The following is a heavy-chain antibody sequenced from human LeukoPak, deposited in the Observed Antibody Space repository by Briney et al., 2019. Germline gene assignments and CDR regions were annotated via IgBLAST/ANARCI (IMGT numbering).Heavy chain of an antibody. J-gene: IGHJ3*02. CDR3: ARDRVGVLHEGMGAFDI. Sequence: SETLSLTCAVYGGSFSGYYWGWIRQPPGKGLEWIGSIYYSGTTYYNPSLKSRVTISVDTTKNQFSLKLSSVTAADTAVYYCARDRVGVLHEGMGAFDIWGQGTMVTVSS. D-gene: IGHD3-16*01. CDR2: IYYSGTT. V-gene: IGHV4-34*01. CDR1: GGSFSGYY.